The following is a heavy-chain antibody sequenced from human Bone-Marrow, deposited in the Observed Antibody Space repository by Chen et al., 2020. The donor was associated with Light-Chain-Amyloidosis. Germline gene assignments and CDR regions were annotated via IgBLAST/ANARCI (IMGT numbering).Heavy chain of an antibody. CDR3: ARAWGSSSGSLEY. CDR1: GNPLSSSNW. V-gene: IGHV4-4*02. Sequence: GQGLVKPSGTRSLTCAAPGNPLSSSNWWSWVRQPPGKGLEWIGEIYHSGSTNYNPSLKSRVTISVDKSKNQFSLNLSSVTAADTAVYYCARAWGSSSGSLEYWGQGTLVTVSS. CDR2: IYHSGST. D-gene: IGHD6-19*01. J-gene: IGHJ4*02.